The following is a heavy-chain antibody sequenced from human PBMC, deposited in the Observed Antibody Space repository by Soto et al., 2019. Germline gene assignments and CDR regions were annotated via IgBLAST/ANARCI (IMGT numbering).Heavy chain of an antibody. D-gene: IGHD2-21*02. V-gene: IGHV1-3*05. Sequence: QVQLVQSGAEEKQPGASVRVSCKASGYAFSSYAMHWVRQAPGQRREWMGWINIGSGNTEYSQNFQDRITITRDTSASTVYMELSSLRSEDTAVYYCARDGGDCGYRLTYYYYIGMDVWGQGTTVTVSS. CDR3: ARDGGDCGYRLTYYYYIGMDV. CDR2: INIGSGNT. CDR1: GYAFSSYA. J-gene: IGHJ6*02.